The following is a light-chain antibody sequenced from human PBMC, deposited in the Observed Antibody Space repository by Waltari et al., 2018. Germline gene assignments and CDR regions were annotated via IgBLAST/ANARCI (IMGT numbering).Light chain of an antibody. Sequence: EIVMTQSPATLSVSLGERATLSCRASQSINSHLAWYQHKPGQAPRLPIYGASSRATGIPARFSASGSGTEFTLTVSSLQSEDFAVYYCQQYNNWPQTFGQGTKLEIK. V-gene: IGKV3-15*01. CDR1: QSINSH. CDR2: GAS. J-gene: IGKJ2*01. CDR3: QQYNNWPQT.